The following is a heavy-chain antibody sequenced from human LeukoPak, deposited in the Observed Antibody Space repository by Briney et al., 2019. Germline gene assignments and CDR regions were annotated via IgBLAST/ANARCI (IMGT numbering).Heavy chain of an antibody. J-gene: IGHJ4*02. CDR1: GGSISSHY. D-gene: IGHD6-19*01. CDR2: ISYSGST. V-gene: IGHV4-59*11. Sequence: SETLSLTCTVSGGSISSHYWTWIRQPPGKGLEWAGYISYSGSTDYNPSLKSRVTISVDTSKNQFSLKLTSVTAADTAVYYCAREGLVTGRAIDYWGQGTLVTVSS. CDR3: AREGLVTGRAIDY.